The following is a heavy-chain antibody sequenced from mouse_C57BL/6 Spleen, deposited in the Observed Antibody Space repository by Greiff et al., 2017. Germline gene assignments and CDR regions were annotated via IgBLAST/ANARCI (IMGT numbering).Heavy chain of an antibody. J-gene: IGHJ3*01. CDR3: ARHDYGSSQFAY. D-gene: IGHD1-1*01. CDR2: IDPANGNT. Sequence: EVKLVESVAELVRPGASVKLSCTASGFNIKNTYMHWVKQRPEQGLEWIGRIDPANGNTKYAPKFQGKATKTADTSSNTAYLQLSSLTSEDTAIYYCARHDYGSSQFAYWGQGTLVTVSA. CDR1: GFNIKNTY. V-gene: IGHV14-3*01.